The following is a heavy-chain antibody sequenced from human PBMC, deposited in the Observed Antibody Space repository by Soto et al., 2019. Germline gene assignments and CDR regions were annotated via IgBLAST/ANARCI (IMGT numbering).Heavy chain of an antibody. J-gene: IGHJ4*02. CDR2: IYYLGST. Sequence: SETLSLTCSVSGGSMSEYFWCWIWQYPGKGLEWIGYIYYLGSTDYNPSLKSRVTISVDTSKRQFSLRLTSVTAADTAVYYCARDGYDGSGSPYPAYWGPGTQVT. CDR3: ARDGYDGSGSPYPAY. CDR1: GGSMSEYF. D-gene: IGHD3-10*01. V-gene: IGHV4-59*01.